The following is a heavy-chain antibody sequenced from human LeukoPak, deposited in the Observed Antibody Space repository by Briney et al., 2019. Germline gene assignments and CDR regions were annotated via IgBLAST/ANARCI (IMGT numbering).Heavy chain of an antibody. J-gene: IGHJ5*02. CDR1: GGSISSSSYY. CDR2: INHSGST. V-gene: IGHV4-39*07. Sequence: SETLSLTCTVSGGSISSSSYYWGWIRQPPGREMEWIGEINHSGSTNYNPSLKSRVTISVDTSKNQFSLKLSPVTAADTAVYYCARRGGHYYFGWFDPWGQGTLVTVSS. D-gene: IGHD3-22*01. CDR3: ARRGGHYYFGWFDP.